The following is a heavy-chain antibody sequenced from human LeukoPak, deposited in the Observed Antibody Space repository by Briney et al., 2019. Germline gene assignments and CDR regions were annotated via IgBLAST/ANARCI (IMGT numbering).Heavy chain of an antibody. J-gene: IGHJ4*02. Sequence: SGTLSLTCVVSGDSKTSNWWSWVRQPPGKGLEWIGEIYHSGSTTYNPSLKSRVTISIDTSKTQFSLKLSSVTAADTAVYYCARNGYYSVDYWGQGTLVTVSS. D-gene: IGHD4-17*01. CDR3: ARNGYYSVDY. CDR1: GDSKTSNW. CDR2: IYHSGST. V-gene: IGHV4-4*02.